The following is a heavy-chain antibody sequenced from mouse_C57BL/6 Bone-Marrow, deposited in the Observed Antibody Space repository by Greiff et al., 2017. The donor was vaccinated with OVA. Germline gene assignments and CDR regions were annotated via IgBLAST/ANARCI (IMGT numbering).Heavy chain of an antibody. Sequence: VQLQESGAELARPGASVKLSCKASGYTFTSYGISWVKQRTGQGLEWIGEIYPRSGNTYYNEKFKGKATLTADKSSSTAYMQLSSLTSEDSAVYYCARNYGSSYDYAMDYWGQGTSVTVSS. CDR2: IYPRSGNT. V-gene: IGHV1-81*01. J-gene: IGHJ4*01. CDR3: ARNYGSSYDYAMDY. D-gene: IGHD1-1*01. CDR1: GYTFTSYG.